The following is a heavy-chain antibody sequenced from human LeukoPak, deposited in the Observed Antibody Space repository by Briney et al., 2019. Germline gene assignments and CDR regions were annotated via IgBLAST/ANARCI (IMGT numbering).Heavy chain of an antibody. CDR2: IYYSGST. J-gene: IGHJ3*02. V-gene: IGHV4-59*08. CDR1: GGSISTYY. Sequence: SETMSLTCTVYGGSISTYYWSWNRQSPGKGLEWIGNIYYSGSTNYNPSLSSRVTISVDTSKNQVSLKLTSVTAADTAVYYCARPTSGSYSYAFDIWGQGTMVTVSS. D-gene: IGHD3-10*01. CDR3: ARPTSGSYSYAFDI.